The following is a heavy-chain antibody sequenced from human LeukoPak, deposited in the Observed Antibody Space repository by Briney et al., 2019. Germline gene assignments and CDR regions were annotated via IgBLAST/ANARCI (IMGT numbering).Heavy chain of an antibody. D-gene: IGHD6-13*01. J-gene: IGHJ5*02. CDR2: IIPIFGTA. CDR1: GGTFSSYA. CDR3: ASQQQLVRGWFDP. V-gene: IGHV1-69*13. Sequence: SVKVSCKASGGTFSSYAISWVRQAPGQGLEWMGGIIPIFGTANYAQKFQGRVTITADESTSTAYMELSSLRSEDTAVYYCASQQQLVRGWFDPGGQGTLVTVSS.